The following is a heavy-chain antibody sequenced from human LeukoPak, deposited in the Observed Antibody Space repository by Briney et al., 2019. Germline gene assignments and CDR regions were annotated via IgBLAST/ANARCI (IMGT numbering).Heavy chain of an antibody. CDR3: AREHHTTGTTWFDP. V-gene: IGHV4-34*01. J-gene: IGHJ5*02. D-gene: IGHD1-1*01. CDR2: INQSGST. Sequence: SETLSLTCAVYGGSFSGYYWSWIRQPPGKGLEWIGEINQSGSTNYNPSLKRRVTISVDTSKNQFSLRLTSVTAADTAVYYCAREHHTTGTTWFDPWGQGTLVTVSS. CDR1: GGSFSGYY.